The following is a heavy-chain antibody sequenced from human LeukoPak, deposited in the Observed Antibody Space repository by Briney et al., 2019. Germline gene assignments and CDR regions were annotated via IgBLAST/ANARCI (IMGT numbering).Heavy chain of an antibody. CDR2: ISSSGANT. CDR3: ANRLVRGALGY. V-gene: IGHV3-23*01. J-gene: IGHJ4*02. D-gene: IGHD3-10*01. CDR1: GFTFSSYG. Sequence: GGSLRLSCAASGFTFSSYGMSWVRQAPGKGLEWVSAISSSGANTYYADSVKGRFTISRDNSKNTLYLQMNSLRAEDTAVYYCANRLVRGALGYWGQGTLVTVSS.